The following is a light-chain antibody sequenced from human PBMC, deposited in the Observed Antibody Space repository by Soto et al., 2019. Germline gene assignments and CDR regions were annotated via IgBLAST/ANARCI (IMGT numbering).Light chain of an antibody. CDR1: SGSVSTSYY. J-gene: IGLJ2*01. Sequence: QTVVTQVPSFSVSPGGTVTLTCGLSSGSVSTSYYPSWYQQTPGQAPRTLIYSTNTRSSGVPDRFSGSILGNKAALTITGAQADDEADYYCVLYMGSGSVVFGGGTQLTVL. V-gene: IGLV8-61*01. CDR3: VLYMGSGSVV. CDR2: STN.